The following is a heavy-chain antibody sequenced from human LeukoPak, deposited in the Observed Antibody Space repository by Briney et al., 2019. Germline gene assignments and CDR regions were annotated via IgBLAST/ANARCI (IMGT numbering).Heavy chain of an antibody. V-gene: IGHV4-39*02. CDR1: GGSISSSSYY. D-gene: IGHD3-22*01. Sequence: PSETLSLTCTVSGGSISSSSYYWGWIRQPPGKGLEWIGSIYYSGSTYYNPSLKSRVTISVDTSKNQFSLKLSSVTAADTAVYYRARDPQDSSGYYYNAFDIWGQGTMVAVSS. J-gene: IGHJ3*02. CDR2: IYYSGST. CDR3: ARDPQDSSGYYYNAFDI.